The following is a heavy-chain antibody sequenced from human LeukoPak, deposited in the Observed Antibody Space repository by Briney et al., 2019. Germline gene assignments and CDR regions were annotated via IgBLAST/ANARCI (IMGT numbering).Heavy chain of an antibody. Sequence: ASVKVSCKASGYTFTSYAMHWVCQAPGQRLEWMGWINAGNGNTKYSQKFQGRVTITRDTSASTAYMELSSLRSEDTAVYYCARDRGILTGYHLNWFDPWGQGTLVTVSS. D-gene: IGHD3-9*01. CDR3: ARDRGILTGYHLNWFDP. CDR2: INAGNGNT. CDR1: GYTFTSYA. V-gene: IGHV1-3*01. J-gene: IGHJ5*02.